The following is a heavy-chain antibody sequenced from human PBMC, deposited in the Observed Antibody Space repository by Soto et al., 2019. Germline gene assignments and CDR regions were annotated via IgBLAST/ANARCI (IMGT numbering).Heavy chain of an antibody. V-gene: IGHV3-21*01. D-gene: IGHD3-10*01. CDR1: GFTFSSYS. CDR2: ISSSSSYI. CDR3: ARFGRDYYYYYYYMDV. Sequence: GGSLRLSCAASGFTFSSYSMNWVRQAPGKGLEWVSSISSSSSYIYYADSVKGRFTISRDNAKNSLYLQMNSLRAEDTAVYYCARFGRDYYYYYYYMDVWGKGTTVTVSS. J-gene: IGHJ6*03.